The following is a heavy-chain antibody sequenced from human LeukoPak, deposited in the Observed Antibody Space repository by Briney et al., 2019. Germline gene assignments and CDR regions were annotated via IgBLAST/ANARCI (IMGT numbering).Heavy chain of an antibody. J-gene: IGHJ6*02. CDR1: GGSISSSSYY. CDR2: IYYSGGT. V-gene: IGHV4-39*07. Sequence: NTSETLSLTCTVSGGSISSSSYYWGWIRQPPGKGLEWIGSIYYSGGTNYNPSLKSRVTVSVDTSKNQFSLNLTSVTAADTAVYYCARAKGPPYYYYYGMDVWGQGTTVTVSS. CDR3: ARAKGPPYYYYYGMDV.